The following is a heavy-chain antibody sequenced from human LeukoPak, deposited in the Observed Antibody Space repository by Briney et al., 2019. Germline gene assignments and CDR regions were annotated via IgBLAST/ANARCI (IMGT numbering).Heavy chain of an antibody. CDR2: ISSDGTYT. CDR1: GFTFSSHL. Sequence: GGSLRLSCAASGFTFSSHLMHWVRQAPGKGLVWVSRISSDGTYTNYADSVRGRFTISRDNAKNTLYLQMNSLRAEDTAVYYCAKGIAPFDYWGQGTLVTVSS. D-gene: IGHD6-13*01. V-gene: IGHV3-74*01. CDR3: AKGIAPFDY. J-gene: IGHJ4*02.